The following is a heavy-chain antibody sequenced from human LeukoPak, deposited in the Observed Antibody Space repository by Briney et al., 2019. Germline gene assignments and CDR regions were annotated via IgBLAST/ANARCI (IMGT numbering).Heavy chain of an antibody. Sequence: SVKVSCKAPGGTFSDYSISWVRQAPGQGLEWMGRILPLVGRLHYAHKFQGRFTLTADKSTTTVYMELSSLRSEDTAVYYCVRSGYDYDWFDPWGQGTLVTVSS. J-gene: IGHJ5*02. V-gene: IGHV1-69*02. CDR1: GGTFSDYS. CDR3: VRSGYDYDWFDP. CDR2: ILPLVGRL. D-gene: IGHD5-12*01.